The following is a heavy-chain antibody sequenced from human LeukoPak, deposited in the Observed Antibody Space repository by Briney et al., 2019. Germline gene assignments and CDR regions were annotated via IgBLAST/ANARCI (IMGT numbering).Heavy chain of an antibody. Sequence: GGSLRLSCAASGFTFSSYSMNWVRQAPGKGLEWVSSISSSSSYIYYADSVKGQFTNSRDNAKNSLYLQMNSLRAEDTAVYYCARGGDFWSGPPGLEDYWGQGTLVTVSS. J-gene: IGHJ4*02. CDR3: ARGGDFWSGPPGLEDY. CDR2: ISSSSSYI. D-gene: IGHD3-3*01. V-gene: IGHV3-21*01. CDR1: GFTFSSYS.